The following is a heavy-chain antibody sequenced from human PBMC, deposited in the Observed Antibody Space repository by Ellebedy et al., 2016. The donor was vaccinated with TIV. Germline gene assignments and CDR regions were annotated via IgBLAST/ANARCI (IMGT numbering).Heavy chain of an antibody. V-gene: IGHV1-69*13. J-gene: IGHJ6*02. CDR3: ATWLDRSAAGLYYYYYGMDV. D-gene: IGHD6-13*01. CDR1: GGTFSSYA. CDR2: IIPIFGTA. Sequence: ASVKVSCKASGGTFSSYAISWVRQAPGQGLEWMGGIIPIFGTANYAQKFQGRVTITADESTSTAYMELSSLRSEDTAVYYCATWLDRSAAGLYYYYYGMDVWGQGTTVTVSS.